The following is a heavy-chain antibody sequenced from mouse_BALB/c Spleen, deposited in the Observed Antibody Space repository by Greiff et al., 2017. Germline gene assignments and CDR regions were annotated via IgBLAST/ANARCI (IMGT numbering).Heavy chain of an antibody. D-gene: IGHD1-1*01. CDR3: AREGSIPAWFAY. J-gene: IGHJ3*01. CDR1: GYSFTGYY. Sequence: VQLQQSGPELVKPGASVKISCKASGYSFTGYYMHWVKQSHVKSLEWIGRINPYNGATSYNQNFKDKASLTVDKSSSTAYMELHSLTSEDSAVYYCAREGSIPAWFAYWGQGTLVTVSA. CDR2: INPYNGAT. V-gene: IGHV1-31*01.